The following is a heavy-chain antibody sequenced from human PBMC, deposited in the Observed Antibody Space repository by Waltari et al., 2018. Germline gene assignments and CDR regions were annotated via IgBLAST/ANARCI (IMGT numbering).Heavy chain of an antibody. V-gene: IGHV4-38-2*02. CDR2: IYHSGST. CDR3: ARDKSGIYGSGSYTFDY. CDR1: GYSLSSGYY. D-gene: IGHD3-10*01. J-gene: IGHJ4*02. Sequence: QVQLQESGPGLVKPSATLSPTCTVSGYSLSSGYYWGWIRQPPGKGLEWIGSIYHSGSTYYNPSLKSRVTISVDTSKNQFSLKLSSVTAADTAVYYCARDKSGIYGSGSYTFDYWGQGTLVTVSS.